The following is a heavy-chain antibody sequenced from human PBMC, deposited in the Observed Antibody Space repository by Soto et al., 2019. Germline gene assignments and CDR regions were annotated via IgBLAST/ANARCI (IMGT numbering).Heavy chain of an antibody. CDR1: GFTFSSYG. Sequence: GGSLRLSCAASGFTFSSYGMHWVRQAPGRGLEWVAVIWSDGSNKYYADSVKGRFTISRDNSKNTLYLQMNSLRAEDTAVYYCANTPALLYYPYYFDYWGQGTLVTVSS. D-gene: IGHD2-15*01. CDR2: IWSDGSNK. V-gene: IGHV3-33*06. CDR3: ANTPALLYYPYYFDY. J-gene: IGHJ4*02.